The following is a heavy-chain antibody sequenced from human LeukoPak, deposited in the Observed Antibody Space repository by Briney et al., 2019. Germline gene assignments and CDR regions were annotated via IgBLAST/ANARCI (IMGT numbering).Heavy chain of an antibody. Sequence: ASVKVSCKASGYIFTSHDINWVRQATGQGLEWMGWMNPNSGNTGYAQKFQGRVTMTRNTSISTAYMELSSLRSEDTAVYYCARGRESSKLTSGFQSFDWLSDSFDLWGQGTIVTVSS. J-gene: IGHJ3*01. CDR3: ARGRESSKLTSGFQSFDWLSDSFDL. CDR1: GYIFTSHD. D-gene: IGHD3-9*01. V-gene: IGHV1-8*01. CDR2: MNPNSGNT.